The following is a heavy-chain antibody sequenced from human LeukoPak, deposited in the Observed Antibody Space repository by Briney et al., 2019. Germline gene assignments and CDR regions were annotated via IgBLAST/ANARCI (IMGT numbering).Heavy chain of an antibody. CDR1: GFTFSIYA. D-gene: IGHD4-17*01. V-gene: IGHV3-23*01. J-gene: IGHJ4*02. CDR3: AKPLHGYGDSYFDY. Sequence: GGSLRLSCAASGFTFSIYAMTWVRQAPGKGLEWVSAIGGSGGRTYYADSVKGRFTISRDNSKNTLYLQMNSLRAEDTAVYYCAKPLHGYGDSYFDYWGQGTLVTVSS. CDR2: IGGSGGRT.